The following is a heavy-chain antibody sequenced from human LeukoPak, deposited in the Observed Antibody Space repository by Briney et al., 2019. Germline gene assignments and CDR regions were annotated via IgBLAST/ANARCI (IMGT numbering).Heavy chain of an antibody. CDR2: IWDEGSTR. CDR1: GFTFRTYG. V-gene: IGHV3-33*01. D-gene: IGHD3-16*01. J-gene: IGHJ6*02. Sequence: GNSLRLSCAASGFTFRTYGMHWVRQAPGKGLEWVAVIWDEGSTRDYAESVKGRFTISRDNSKNALYLQMNSLRAEDTAVYYCAREILIPRTNMFGGVHYGMHVWGQGTTVTVSS. CDR3: AREILIPRTNMFGGVHYGMHV.